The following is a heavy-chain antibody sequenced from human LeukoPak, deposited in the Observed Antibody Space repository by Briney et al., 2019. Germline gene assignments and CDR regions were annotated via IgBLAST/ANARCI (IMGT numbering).Heavy chain of an antibody. D-gene: IGHD5-18*01. CDR2: ISPNTGGT. Sequence: ASVKVSCKASEYTFTDYYIHWIRQAPGQGLEWMGRISPNTGGTDHAQEFRDKITMTRDTSNSTAYIELSRLISDDTAVYYCARGGRSGYRYFDYWGQGTLVTVSS. CDR1: EYTFTDYY. V-gene: IGHV1-2*06. J-gene: IGHJ4*02. CDR3: ARGGRSGYRYFDY.